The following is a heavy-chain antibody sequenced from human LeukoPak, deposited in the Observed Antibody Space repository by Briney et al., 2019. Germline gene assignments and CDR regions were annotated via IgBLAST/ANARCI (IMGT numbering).Heavy chain of an antibody. CDR3: AREVRDSSSSFDI. Sequence: PSETLSLTCTVSGGSISSYYWSWIRQPPGKGLGWIGYIYYSGGTNYNPSLKSRVTISVDMSRNQISLNLSSVTPADTAVYYCAREVRDSSSSFDIWGQGTMVIVSS. V-gene: IGHV4-59*01. CDR1: GGSISSYY. D-gene: IGHD6-6*01. J-gene: IGHJ3*02. CDR2: IYYSGGT.